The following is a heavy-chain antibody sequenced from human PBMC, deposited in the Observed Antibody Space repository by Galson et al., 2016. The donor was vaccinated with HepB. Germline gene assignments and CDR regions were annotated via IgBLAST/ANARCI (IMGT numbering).Heavy chain of an antibody. V-gene: IGHV2-5*01. D-gene: IGHD2-15*01. CDR1: GSSLRNLGVG. CDR3: VHEGYYDGGSCPLDS. J-gene: IGHJ4*02. CDR2: IYWNDEE. Sequence: PALVKPTQTLTLTCTFSGSSLRNLGVGVGWIRQPPGKALEWLALIYWNDEERYSPSLRSRLTITKDTSRNQVGLTMTNMDPLDTATYYCVHEGYYDGGSCPLDSWGQGTLVSVSS.